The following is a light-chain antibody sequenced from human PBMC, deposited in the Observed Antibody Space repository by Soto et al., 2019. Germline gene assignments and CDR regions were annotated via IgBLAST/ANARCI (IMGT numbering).Light chain of an antibody. CDR1: QDISNY. J-gene: IGKJ4*01. CDR2: DAS. CDR3: QQYDNLPLT. V-gene: IGKV1-33*01. Sequence: DIQMTQSPSSLSASVGDRVTITCQASQDISNYLNWYQQKPGKAPKLLIYDASNLETGVPSRFSGSGSGTEFTFTISSLQPEDSATYYCQQYDNLPLTFGGWTKVEIK.